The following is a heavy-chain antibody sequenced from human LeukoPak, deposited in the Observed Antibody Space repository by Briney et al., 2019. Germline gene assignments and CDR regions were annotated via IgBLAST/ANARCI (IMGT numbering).Heavy chain of an antibody. J-gene: IGHJ4*02. CDR1: GYSFTSYW. Sequence: TAGESLKISCKGSGYSFTSYWIGWVRQMPGKGLEWMGIIYPGDSDTRYSPSFQGQVTISADKSISTAYLQWSSLKASDTAMYYCARHDGGEGGSYSYTNHFDYWGQGTLVTVSS. CDR3: ARHDGGEGGSYSYTNHFDY. V-gene: IGHV5-51*01. D-gene: IGHD1-26*01. CDR2: IYPGDSDT.